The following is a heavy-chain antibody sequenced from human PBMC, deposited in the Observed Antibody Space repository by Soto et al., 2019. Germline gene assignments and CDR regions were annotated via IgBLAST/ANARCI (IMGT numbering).Heavy chain of an antibody. D-gene: IGHD3-16*01. CDR1: GFTFSSYS. Sequence: GSLRLSCAASGFTFSSYSMNWVRQAPGKGLEWVANIKRDGSEKYYVDSVKGRFTISRDNAKNSLYLQMNSLRAEDTAVYYCARGRDYLGGDFDYWGQGTLVTVSS. CDR3: ARGRDYLGGDFDY. V-gene: IGHV3-7*01. J-gene: IGHJ4*02. CDR2: IKRDGSEK.